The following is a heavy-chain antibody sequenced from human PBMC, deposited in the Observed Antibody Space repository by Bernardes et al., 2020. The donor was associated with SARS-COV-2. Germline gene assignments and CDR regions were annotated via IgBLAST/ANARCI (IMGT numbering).Heavy chain of an antibody. CDR3: ARGSRSSSGLSA. V-gene: IGHV4-39*01. Sequence: SETLSLTCTVSGGAITSDSYNWAWIRQPPGKELEWIGNIYSSGSTHYNPSLKSRVTISVDTSKTQFSLKLSSVTATDTAVYYCARGSRSSSGLSAWGQGTLVTVSS. J-gene: IGHJ4*02. CDR1: GGAITSDSYN. D-gene: IGHD6-6*01. CDR2: IYSSGST.